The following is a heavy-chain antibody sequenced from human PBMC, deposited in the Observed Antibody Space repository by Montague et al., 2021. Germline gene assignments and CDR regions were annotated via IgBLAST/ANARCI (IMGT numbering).Heavy chain of an antibody. V-gene: IGHV3-33*06. J-gene: IGHJ6*03. CDR1: GFTFSSYA. CDR3: VKDSGYFYYMDV. CDR2: IWFDGSKK. D-gene: IGHD3-10*01. Sequence: SLRLSCAASGFTFSSYAMHWVRQAPGTGPEWVAIIWFDGSKKYYRDSVKGRFTISRDNSENTLHLQMNSLRAEGTAVYYCVKDSGYFYYMDVWGKGTTVTVSS.